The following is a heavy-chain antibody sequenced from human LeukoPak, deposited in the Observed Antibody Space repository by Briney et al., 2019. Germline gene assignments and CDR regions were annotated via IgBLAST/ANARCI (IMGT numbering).Heavy chain of an antibody. V-gene: IGHV3-7*01. Sequence: QPGGSLRLSCAASGFTFSSYWMNWVRQAPGKGLEWVANIKKDGSAQYYANSVKGRFTISRDNAKSSLYLQMNSLRPEDTAVYHCLVFLGGGQGILVTVSS. J-gene: IGHJ4*02. CDR1: GFTFSSYW. CDR3: LVFLG. D-gene: IGHD3-3*01. CDR2: IKKDGSAQ.